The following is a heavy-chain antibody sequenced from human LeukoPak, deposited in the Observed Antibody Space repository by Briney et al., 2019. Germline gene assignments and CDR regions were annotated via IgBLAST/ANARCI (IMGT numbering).Heavy chain of an antibody. J-gene: IGHJ4*02. CDR2: IIPIFGTA. CDR1: GGTFSSYA. Sequence: SVKVSCKASGGTFSSYAISWVRQAPGQGLEWMGGIIPIFGTANYAQKFQGRVTITADESTSTAYMELSSLRSEDTAVYYCARHHHYDFWSGYSVPYYFDYWGQGTLVTVSS. CDR3: ARHHHYDFWSGYSVPYYFDY. D-gene: IGHD3-3*01. V-gene: IGHV1-69*13.